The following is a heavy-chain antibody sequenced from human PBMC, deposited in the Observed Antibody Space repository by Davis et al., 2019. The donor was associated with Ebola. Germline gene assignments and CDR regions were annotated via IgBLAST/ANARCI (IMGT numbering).Heavy chain of an antibody. CDR3: AKGDDFWSGYSTEY. J-gene: IGHJ4*02. Sequence: GESLKISCAASGFTFSSYWMSWVRQAPGKGLEWVSAISGSGGTTYYADSVKGRFTISRDNSKNTLYLQMNSLRAEDTAVYYCAKGDDFWSGYSTEYWGQGTLVTVSS. D-gene: IGHD3-3*01. CDR1: GFTFSSYW. CDR2: ISGSGGTT. V-gene: IGHV3-23*01.